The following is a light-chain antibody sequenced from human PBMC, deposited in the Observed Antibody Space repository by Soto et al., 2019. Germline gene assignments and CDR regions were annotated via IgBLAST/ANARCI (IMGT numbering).Light chain of an antibody. J-gene: IGLJ3*02. Sequence: QSALTQSASVSGSPGQAITISCTGTSSDVGGYNYVSWYQQHPGKAPKLIIYDVSNRSSGVSTRFSGAKSGNTASLTISVLQAEDEADYSCSLYTSTNSWVFGGGTKLTVL. V-gene: IGLV2-14*01. CDR1: SSDVGGYNY. CDR3: SLYTSTNSWV. CDR2: DVS.